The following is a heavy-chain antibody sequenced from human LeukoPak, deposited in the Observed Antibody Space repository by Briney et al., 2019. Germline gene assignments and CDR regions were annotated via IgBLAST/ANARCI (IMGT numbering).Heavy chain of an antibody. CDR3: ARDDRGYSYIDY. CDR2: IYYSGST. V-gene: IGHV4-59*13. J-gene: IGHJ4*02. CDR1: GGSISSYY. Sequence: LETLSLTCTVSGGSISSYYWSSIRQPPGKGLEWIAYIYYSGSTNYTPSLKSRVTISVDTSKNQFSLKLSSVTAADTAVYYCARDDRGYSYIDYWGQGTLVTVSS. D-gene: IGHD5-18*01.